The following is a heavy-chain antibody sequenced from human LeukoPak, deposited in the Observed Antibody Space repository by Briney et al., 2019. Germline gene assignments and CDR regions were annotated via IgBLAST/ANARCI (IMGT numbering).Heavy chain of an antibody. D-gene: IGHD1-26*01. CDR3: AKDWKVGTTNFGYWLDS. Sequence: KPGESLRLSCEASGFTLSSYAINWVRQAPGKGLEWVSSISGSGTNTEYADSVKGRFIISRDNSKNTVYLEMNSLRGEDTAVYYCAKDWKVGTTNFGYWLDSWGQGTLVTVSS. J-gene: IGHJ5*01. V-gene: IGHV3-23*01. CDR1: GFTLSSYA. CDR2: ISGSGTNT.